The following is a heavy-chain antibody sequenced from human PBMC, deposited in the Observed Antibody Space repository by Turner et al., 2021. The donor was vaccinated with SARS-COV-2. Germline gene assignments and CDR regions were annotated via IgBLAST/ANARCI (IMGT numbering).Heavy chain of an antibody. CDR1: GGSISSTSYY. CDR3: ACGYYSRGDY. CDR2: NSGRT. Sequence: QLQLQESGPGLVQPSETLSLTCTVSGGSISSTSYYWGWIRQPPGKGLEWIGSNSGRTYDNPSLKSRVTISADTTKIQFALKLGSVTAADTAVYYCACGYYSRGDYWGQGTLVTVSS. D-gene: IGHD3-3*01. V-gene: IGHV4-39*01. J-gene: IGHJ4*02.